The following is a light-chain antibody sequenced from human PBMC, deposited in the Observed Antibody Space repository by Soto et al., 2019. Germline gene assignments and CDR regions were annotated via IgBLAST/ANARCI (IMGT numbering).Light chain of an antibody. CDR2: GAS. Sequence: EIVLTQSPGTLSLSPGERATLSCRASQRVSSSYLAWYQQKPGQAPRLLIYGASSRATCIPDRFSGSGSGTDFTLTISRLEPEDVAVYYCQQYGSSPTFGGGTKLEIK. CDR3: QQYGSSPT. V-gene: IGKV3-20*01. J-gene: IGKJ4*01. CDR1: QRVSSSY.